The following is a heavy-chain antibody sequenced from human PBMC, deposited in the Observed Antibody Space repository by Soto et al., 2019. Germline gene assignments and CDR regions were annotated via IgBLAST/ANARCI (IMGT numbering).Heavy chain of an antibody. J-gene: IGHJ5*02. CDR3: ASGGNWFDP. CDR1: GGSISNYY. CDR2: MYYNGNI. V-gene: IGHV4-59*01. D-gene: IGHD3-16*01. Sequence: SETLSLTCNVSGGSISNYYWTWVRQSPEKGLEWIGYMYYNGNINYNPSLRSRVTISIDTSKNQFSLTLKSVTAADTAVYYCASGGNWFDPWGQGVLVTVSS.